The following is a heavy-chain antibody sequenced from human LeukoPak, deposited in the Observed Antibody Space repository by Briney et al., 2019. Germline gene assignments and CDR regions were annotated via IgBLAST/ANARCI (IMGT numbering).Heavy chain of an antibody. V-gene: IGHV4-59*01. J-gene: IGHJ4*02. Sequence: SETLSLTCTVSGGSISSYYLSWIRQPPGKGLEWIGYIYYSGSTNYNPSLKSRVTISVDTSKNQFSLKLSSVTAADTAVYYCARGGATVYYFDYWGQGTLVTVSS. CDR2: IYYSGST. D-gene: IGHD4-17*01. CDR3: ARGGATVYYFDY. CDR1: GGSISSYY.